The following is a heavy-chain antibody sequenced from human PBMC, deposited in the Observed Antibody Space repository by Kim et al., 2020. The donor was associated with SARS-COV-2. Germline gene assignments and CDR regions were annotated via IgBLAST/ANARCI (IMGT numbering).Heavy chain of an antibody. V-gene: IGHV3-23*01. Sequence: GGSLRLSCAASGFTFSSYAMSWVRQAPGKGLEWVSAISGSGGSTYYADSVKGRFTISRDNSKNTLYLQMNSLRAEDTAVYYCASPFLVTAIRHNGFGFDYWGQGTLVTVSS. J-gene: IGHJ4*02. CDR2: ISGSGGST. D-gene: IGHD2-21*02. CDR3: ASPFLVTAIRHNGFGFDY. CDR1: GFTFSSYA.